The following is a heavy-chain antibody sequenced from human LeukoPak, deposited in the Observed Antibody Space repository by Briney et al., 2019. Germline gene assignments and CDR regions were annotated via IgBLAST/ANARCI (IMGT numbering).Heavy chain of an antibody. CDR3: ARGRGSGHKENWFDP. J-gene: IGHJ5*02. CDR1: GYTFTTYD. CDR2: MNPNSGNT. V-gene: IGHV1-8*01. Sequence: ASVKVSCKASGYTFTTYDINWVRQATGQGLEWMGWMNPNSGNTGYTQKFQGRVTMTRNTCISTAYMELSSLRSEDTAVYYCARGRGSGHKENWFDPWGQGTLVTVSS. D-gene: IGHD6-19*01.